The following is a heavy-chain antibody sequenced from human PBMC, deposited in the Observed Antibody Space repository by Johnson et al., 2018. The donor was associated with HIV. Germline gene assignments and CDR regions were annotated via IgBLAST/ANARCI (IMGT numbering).Heavy chain of an antibody. Sequence: VQLVESGGGVVRPGGSLRLSCAASGFTFDDYGMSWVRQAPGKGLEWVSAISGNGGNTYYADSVKGRFTISREKSKNTLYVQMNSLRVEDTAVYYCARDLGRPDAFDVWGQGTMVTVSS. V-gene: IGHV3-23*04. CDR2: ISGNGGNT. CDR1: GFTFDDYG. J-gene: IGHJ3*01. D-gene: IGHD2-15*01. CDR3: ARDLGRPDAFDV.